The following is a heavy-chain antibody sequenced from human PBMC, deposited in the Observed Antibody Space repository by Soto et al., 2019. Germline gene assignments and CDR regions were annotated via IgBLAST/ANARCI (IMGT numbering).Heavy chain of an antibody. CDR2: ISNDGDT. CDR1: GFIVNTKY. Sequence: EVQLVESGGGLIQPGGSLRLSCAASGFIVNTKYMSWVRQAPGKGLEWVSVISNDGDTYYADSVKGRFTISRDISRNTLYPQINSPRAEVTAVYYCTTEYYYHMDVWGHGTTVTV. J-gene: IGHJ6*01. CDR3: TTEYYYHMDV. V-gene: IGHV3-53*01.